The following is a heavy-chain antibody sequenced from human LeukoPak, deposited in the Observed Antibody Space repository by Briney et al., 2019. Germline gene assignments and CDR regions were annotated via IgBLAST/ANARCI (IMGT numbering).Heavy chain of an antibody. J-gene: IGHJ6*02. V-gene: IGHV3-21*01. Sequence: GGSLRLSCAASGFTFSSYSMNWVRQAPGKGLEWVSSISISSSSIYYGDLVKGRFTISRDNAKNSLYLQMNSLRAEDTAIYYCARPGGVYYYYGMDVWGQGTTVTVSS. CDR2: ISISSSSI. CDR3: ARPGGVYYYYGMDV. CDR1: GFTFSSYS. D-gene: IGHD3-16*01.